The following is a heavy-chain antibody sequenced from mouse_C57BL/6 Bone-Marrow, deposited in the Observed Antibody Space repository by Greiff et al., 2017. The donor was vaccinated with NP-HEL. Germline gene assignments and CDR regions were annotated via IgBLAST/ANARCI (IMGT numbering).Heavy chain of an antibody. CDR1: GYTFTSYG. J-gene: IGHJ1*03. Sequence: QVQLQQSGAELARPGASVKLSCKASGYTFTSYGISWVKQRTGQGLEWIGEIYPRSGNTYYNEKFKGKATLTADKSSSTAYMELRSLTSEDSAVYFCARGPSYYYGSSYRYFDVWGTGTTVTVSS. CDR2: IYPRSGNT. V-gene: IGHV1-81*01. D-gene: IGHD1-1*01. CDR3: ARGPSYYYGSSYRYFDV.